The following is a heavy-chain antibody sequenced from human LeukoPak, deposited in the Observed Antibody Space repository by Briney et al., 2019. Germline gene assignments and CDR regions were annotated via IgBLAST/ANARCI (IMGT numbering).Heavy chain of an antibody. J-gene: IGHJ4*02. CDR3: AGALISGSGSLGY. CDR1: GFTFSSYW. V-gene: IGHV3-74*01. D-gene: IGHD3-10*01. Sequence: WGSLRLSCAASGFTFSSYWMHWVRQAPGKGLVWVSRINTNGSPTQYADSVKGRFTISRDNVKNTLYLQMNSLRAEDTAVYYCAGALISGSGSLGYWGQGTLVSVSS. CDR2: INTNGSPT.